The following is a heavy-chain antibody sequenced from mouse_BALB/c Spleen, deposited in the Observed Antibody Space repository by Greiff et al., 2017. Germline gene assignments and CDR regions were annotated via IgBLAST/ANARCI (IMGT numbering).Heavy chain of an antibody. Sequence: DVMLVESGGGLVQPGGSLKLSCAASGFTFSSYTMSWVRQTPEKRLEWVASISSGGSTYYPDSVKGRFTISRDNARNILYLQMSSLRSEDTAMYYCARESGLRAMDYWGQGTSVTVSS. CDR1: GFTFSSYT. D-gene: IGHD1-1*01. V-gene: IGHV5-6-5*01. CDR3: ARESGLRAMDY. CDR2: ISSGGST. J-gene: IGHJ4*01.